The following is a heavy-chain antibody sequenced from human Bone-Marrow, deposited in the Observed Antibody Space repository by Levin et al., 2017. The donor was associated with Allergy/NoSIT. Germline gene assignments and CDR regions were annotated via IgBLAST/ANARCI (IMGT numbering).Heavy chain of an antibody. CDR1: GGTLSHYA. Sequence: ASVKVSCEASGGTLSHYAISWVRQVQGQGLEWMGGIIPISGKVNYAPKFQGRLTLTADGSPRTVHMALSSLTSEDTAIYYCARDPIYGAEAGNNWFDPWGQGTLVTVAS. CDR2: IIPISGKV. CDR3: ARDPIYGAEAGNNWFDP. D-gene: IGHD6-13*01. J-gene: IGHJ5*02. V-gene: IGHV1-69*13.